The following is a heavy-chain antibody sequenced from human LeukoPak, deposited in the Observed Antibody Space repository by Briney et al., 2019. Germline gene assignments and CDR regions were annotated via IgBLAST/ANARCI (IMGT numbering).Heavy chain of an antibody. CDR2: INHSGST. Sequence: PSETLPLTCAVYGGSFSGYYWSWIRQPPGKGLEWIGEINHSGSTNYNPSLKSRVTISVDTSKNQFSLKLSSVTAADTAVYYCARSTGFGYDFWSGPLYYFGYWGQGTLVTVSS. V-gene: IGHV4-34*01. D-gene: IGHD3-3*01. CDR3: ARSTGFGYDFWSGPLYYFGY. CDR1: GGSFSGYY. J-gene: IGHJ4*02.